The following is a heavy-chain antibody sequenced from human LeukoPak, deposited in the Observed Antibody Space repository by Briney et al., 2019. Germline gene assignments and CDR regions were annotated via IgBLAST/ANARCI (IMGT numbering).Heavy chain of an antibody. J-gene: IGHJ6*02. V-gene: IGHV5-51*01. Sequence: GESLEISCKGSGYSFTNYWIGWVRQMPGKGLEWIGIIYPGDSDTRYSPSFQGQVTISADKSISTAYRQWRSPRASDTAMYYCARHGIGSTSRQAMDVWGQGTTVTVSS. D-gene: IGHD2-2*01. CDR2: IYPGDSDT. CDR3: ARHGIGSTSRQAMDV. CDR1: GYSFTNYW.